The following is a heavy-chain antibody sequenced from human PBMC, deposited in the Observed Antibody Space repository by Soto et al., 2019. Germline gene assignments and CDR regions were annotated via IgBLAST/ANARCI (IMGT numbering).Heavy chain of an antibody. CDR2: VSASGLNT. CDR3: AKSSGSYSTYGMDV. V-gene: IGHV3-23*01. D-gene: IGHD1-26*01. Sequence: GGSLRLSCAASGFTFSTHAMAWVRQAPGKGLEWVSGVSASGLNTDYADPVKGRFYISRDNSKNTVSLQMNSLRAEDTAVYYCAKSSGSYSTYGMDVWGQGTTVTVSS. CDR1: GFTFSTHA. J-gene: IGHJ6*02.